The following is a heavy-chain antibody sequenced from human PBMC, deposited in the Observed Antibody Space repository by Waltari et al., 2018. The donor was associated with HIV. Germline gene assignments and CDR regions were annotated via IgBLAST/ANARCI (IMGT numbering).Heavy chain of an antibody. Sequence: EVQLVETGGGLIQPGGSLRLSCADSWLTVCSNLMNWVRQAPGKGLEWVSLIYNNNSTYYADSVKGRFTISRDNSKNTLYLQMNSLRAENTAVYYCARVRSTMGRFQGFDYWGQGTLVTVSS. J-gene: IGHJ4*02. D-gene: IGHD1-26*01. CDR3: ARVRSTMGRFQGFDY. CDR2: IYNNNST. CDR1: WLTVCSNL. V-gene: IGHV3-53*02.